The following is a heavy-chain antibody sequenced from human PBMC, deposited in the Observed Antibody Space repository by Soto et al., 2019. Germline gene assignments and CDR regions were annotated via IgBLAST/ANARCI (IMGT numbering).Heavy chain of an antibody. CDR2: INPKNGGI. Sequence: GGSLRLSCKSSGYTFTDFYIHWVRQVPGQGLEWVGWINPKNGGINYAQKFQGRVTMTRDTSVNTSYMDLIRLNFDDSAIYYCVRGRSVLYLDLWGRGTQLTVS. V-gene: IGHV1-2*02. CDR1: GYTFTDFY. J-gene: IGHJ1*01. CDR3: VRGRSVLYLDL. D-gene: IGHD1-20*01.